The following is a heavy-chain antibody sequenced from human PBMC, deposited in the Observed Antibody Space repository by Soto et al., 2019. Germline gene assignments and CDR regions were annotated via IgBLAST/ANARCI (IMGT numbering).Heavy chain of an antibody. CDR1: AFTLSSNY. J-gene: IGHJ5*02. Sequence: PGRSLRLSCAPSAFTLSSNYMSCVRQPPGKVLEWDSSIYSGGSTNFEGTVRARFTIPRDTTKNTHNLQMNLLTDETAAVYYCARDHFRNWFDPWGQGTLVTVSS. CDR3: ARDHFRNWFDP. CDR2: IYSGGST. D-gene: IGHD3-3*02. V-gene: IGHV3-53*01.